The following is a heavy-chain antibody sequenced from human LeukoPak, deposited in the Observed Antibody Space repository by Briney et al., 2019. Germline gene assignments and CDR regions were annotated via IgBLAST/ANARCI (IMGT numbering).Heavy chain of an antibody. CDR2: ISWNSGCI. CDR3: AKRKSGLFDAFDI. D-gene: IGHD1-14*01. V-gene: IGHV3-9*01. CDR1: GFTFDDYA. Sequence: GRSLRLSCAASGFTFDDYARHWVRQAPGKGLEWVSGISWNSGCIGYADSVKGRFTISRDNAKNSLYLQMNSLRAEDTALYYCAKRKSGLFDAFDIWGQGTMVTVSS. J-gene: IGHJ3*02.